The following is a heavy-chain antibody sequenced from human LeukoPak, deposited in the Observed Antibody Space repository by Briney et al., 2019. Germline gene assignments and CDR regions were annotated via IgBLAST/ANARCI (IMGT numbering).Heavy chain of an antibody. V-gene: IGHV4-34*01. CDR2: INHSGST. CDR1: GGSFSGYY. D-gene: IGHD3-10*01. Sequence: SETLSLTCAVYGGSFSGYYWSWLRQPPGKGLEWVGEINHSGSTNYNPSLKSRVTISVDTSKNQFSLKLSSVTAADTAVYYCARVGYYYGSGSYYFDYWGQGTLVTVSS. CDR3: ARVGYYYGSGSYYFDY. J-gene: IGHJ4*02.